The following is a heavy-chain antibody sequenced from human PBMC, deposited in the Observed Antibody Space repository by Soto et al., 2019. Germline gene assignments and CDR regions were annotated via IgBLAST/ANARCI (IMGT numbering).Heavy chain of an antibody. CDR1: GFTFSSFA. CDR3: AKDRDFWSGYFPCMDV. D-gene: IGHD3-3*01. V-gene: IGHV3-23*01. Sequence: PGGSLRLSCAASGFTFSSFAISWVRHAPGKGLEWVSAIDTSGDYTYYADSVKGRFAISRGNSRNTLYVQMGGLRAEDRAVYYCAKDRDFWSGYFPCMDVWGQGTTVTVSS. CDR2: IDTSGDYT. J-gene: IGHJ6*01.